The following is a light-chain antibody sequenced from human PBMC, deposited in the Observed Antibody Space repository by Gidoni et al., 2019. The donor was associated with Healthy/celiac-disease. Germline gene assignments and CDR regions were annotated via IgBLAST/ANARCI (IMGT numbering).Light chain of an antibody. V-gene: IGKV3-11*01. Sequence: GERATLSCRASQSVSSYLAWYQQKPGQAPRLLIYDASNSATGIPARFSGSGSGTDFTLTISSLEPEDFAVYYCQQRSNWTFGQGTKVEIK. CDR3: QQRSNWT. CDR2: DAS. CDR1: QSVSSY. J-gene: IGKJ1*01.